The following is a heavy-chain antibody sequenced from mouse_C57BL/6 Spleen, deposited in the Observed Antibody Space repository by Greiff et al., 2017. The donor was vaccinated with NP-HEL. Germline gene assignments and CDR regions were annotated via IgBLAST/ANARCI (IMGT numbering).Heavy chain of an antibody. Sequence: QVQLQQSGAELVRPGTSVKVSCKASGYAFTNYLIEWVKQRPGQGLEWIGVINPGSGGTNSNEKFKGKATLTADKSSITAYMQLSSQTSEDSAVYFCASNYYGSSSPMDYWGQGTSVTVSS. CDR2: INPGSGGT. V-gene: IGHV1-54*01. CDR1: GYAFTNYL. J-gene: IGHJ4*01. CDR3: ASNYYGSSSPMDY. D-gene: IGHD1-1*01.